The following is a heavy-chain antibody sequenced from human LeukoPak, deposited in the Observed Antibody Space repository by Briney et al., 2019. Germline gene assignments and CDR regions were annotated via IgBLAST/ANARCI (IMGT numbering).Heavy chain of an antibody. Sequence: SETLSLTCSVSGYSITSGSYWGWIRQPPGKGLEWIGSIYHSGTTYYNKSLKSRVTISKDTSKNQFSLKLSSVTAADTAVYYCARADSSRWYGFDYWGQGTLVTVSS. J-gene: IGHJ4*02. D-gene: IGHD6-13*01. CDR2: IYHSGTT. CDR1: GYSITSGSY. V-gene: IGHV4-38-2*02. CDR3: ARADSSRWYGFDY.